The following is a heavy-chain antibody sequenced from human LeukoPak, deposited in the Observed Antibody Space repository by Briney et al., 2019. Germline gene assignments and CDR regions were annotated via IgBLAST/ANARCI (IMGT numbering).Heavy chain of an antibody. Sequence: ASVKVSCKASGDSFSDYSMHWVRQAPGQGLEWMGIINPSGGSTSYSQKFQGRVTMTRDTSTSTVYMELSSLRSEDTAVYYCARDLLGAAHTFDYWGQGTLVTVSS. V-gene: IGHV1-46*01. CDR1: GDSFSDYS. J-gene: IGHJ4*02. CDR2: INPSGGST. D-gene: IGHD6-6*01. CDR3: ARDLLGAAHTFDY.